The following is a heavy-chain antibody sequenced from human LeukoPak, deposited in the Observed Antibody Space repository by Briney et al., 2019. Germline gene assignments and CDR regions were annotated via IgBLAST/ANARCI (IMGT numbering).Heavy chain of an antibody. V-gene: IGHV1-2*04. D-gene: IGHD6-6*01. CDR1: GYTFTVYY. CDR2: INPNSGGT. CDR3: ARSPWDSSSFDY. J-gene: IGHJ4*02. Sequence: ASVNVSCKASGYTFTVYYMHWVRQAPGQGLEWLGWINPNSGGTNYAQKFQGWVTMTRDTSISTAYMELSRLRSDDTAVYYCARSPWDSSSFDYWGQGTLVTVSS.